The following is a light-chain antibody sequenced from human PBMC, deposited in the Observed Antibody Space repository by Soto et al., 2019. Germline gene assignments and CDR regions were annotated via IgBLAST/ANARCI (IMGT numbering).Light chain of an antibody. J-gene: IGLJ1*01. CDR3: QSYDSSLRGYV. CDR2: EGT. CDR1: SSDVGSYNL. V-gene: IGLV2-14*02. Sequence: QSVLTQPASVSASPGQSITIPCTGTSSDVGSYNLVSWFQQHPGKVPKLLIYEGTKRPSGLSDRFSGSKSGTSASLAITGLQAEDEADYYCQSYDSSLRGYVFGTGTKVTVL.